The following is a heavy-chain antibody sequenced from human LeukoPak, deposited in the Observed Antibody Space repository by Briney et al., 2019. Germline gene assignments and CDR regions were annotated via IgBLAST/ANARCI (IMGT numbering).Heavy chain of an antibody. CDR1: GFTLSSYG. Sequence: GRSLRLSCAASGFTLSSYGMQWVRQAPGKGLEGVAAIWNDGSEKYYADSVKGRFTISRVNSKNTLYLQMNSLRAEDTAVYYCARDVSSGYLGFDYWGQGTLVTVSS. CDR3: ARDVSSGYLGFDY. J-gene: IGHJ4*02. D-gene: IGHD3-22*01. V-gene: IGHV3-33*01. CDR2: IWNDGSEK.